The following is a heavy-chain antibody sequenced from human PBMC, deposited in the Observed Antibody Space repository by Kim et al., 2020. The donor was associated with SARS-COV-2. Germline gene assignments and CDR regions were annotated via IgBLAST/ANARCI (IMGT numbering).Heavy chain of an antibody. D-gene: IGHD3-22*01. J-gene: IGHJ4*02. Sequence: AEPVQGRFTISRDNSRNTQYLQMNSRRAEDTDLYYCAKNGLLLADYFVYWGQGTLVTVSS. V-gene: IGHV3-23*03. CDR3: AKNGLLLADYFVY.